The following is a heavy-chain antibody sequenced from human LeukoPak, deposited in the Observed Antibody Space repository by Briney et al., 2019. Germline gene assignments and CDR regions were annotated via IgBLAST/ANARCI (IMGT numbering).Heavy chain of an antibody. Sequence: PSETLSLTCAVYSGSFSGYYWSWIRQPPGKGLEWIGEINHSGSTNYNPSLKSRVTISVDTSKNQFSLKLSSVTAADTAVYYCARGSVDVVVPAAMRGKYYFDYWGQGTLVTVSS. CDR3: ARGSVDVVVPAAMRGKYYFDY. J-gene: IGHJ4*02. CDR1: SGSFSGYY. CDR2: INHSGST. D-gene: IGHD2-2*01. V-gene: IGHV4-34*01.